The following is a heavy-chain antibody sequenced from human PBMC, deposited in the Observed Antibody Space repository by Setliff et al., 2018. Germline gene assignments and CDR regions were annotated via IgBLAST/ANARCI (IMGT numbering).Heavy chain of an antibody. J-gene: IGHJ6*02. CDR1: GYTFTSYD. CDR3: ARLYYDYVWGSYRLYYYYGMDV. D-gene: IGHD3-16*02. Sequence: ASVKVSCKASGYTFTSYDINWVRQATGQGLEWMGWMNPNSGNTGYAQKFQGRVTMTRNTPISTAYMELSSLRSEDTAVYYCARLYYDYVWGSYRLYYYYGMDVWGQGTTVTVSS. CDR2: MNPNSGNT. V-gene: IGHV1-8*02.